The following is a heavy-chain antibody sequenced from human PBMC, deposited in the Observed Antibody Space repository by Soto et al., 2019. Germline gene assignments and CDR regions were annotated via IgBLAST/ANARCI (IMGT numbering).Heavy chain of an antibody. J-gene: IGHJ4*02. V-gene: IGHV3-7*01. CDR1: GFNFSRSW. CDR2: MKEDGSEK. D-gene: IGHD3-3*01. Sequence: GGSLRLSCEASGFNFSRSWMSWVRQAPGRGLEWVANMKEDGSEKYYADSVRGRFTISRDNAKNSVHLQMNSLRVEDTAVYYCARGFYTDYWGQGALVTVSS. CDR3: ARGFYTDY.